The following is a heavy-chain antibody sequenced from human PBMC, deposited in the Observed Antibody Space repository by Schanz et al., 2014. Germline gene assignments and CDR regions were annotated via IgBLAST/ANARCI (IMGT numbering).Heavy chain of an antibody. CDR1: GYDFSKYH. CDR3: VRAPHYGSGRHLDY. D-gene: IGHD3-10*01. J-gene: IGHJ4*02. Sequence: QVLLVQSGAEVKKPGASVKISCKASGYDFSKYHMHWVRQAPGQGLEWMGIINPSGASTTYAQKFLGRVTMTSDTSTSTVYMELSRLRSEDMAVYYCVRAPHYGSGRHLDYWGQGTLVTVSS. V-gene: IGHV1-46*03. CDR2: INPSGAST.